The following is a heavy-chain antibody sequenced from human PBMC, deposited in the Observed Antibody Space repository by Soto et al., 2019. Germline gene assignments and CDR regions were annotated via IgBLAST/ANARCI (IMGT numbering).Heavy chain of an antibody. J-gene: IGHJ5*02. V-gene: IGHV4-30-2*01. Sequence: SETLSLTCAVSGGSINSGGYSWSWIRQPPGKGLEWIGYIYHGGKSYYNPSLKSRVIISVDRSKNQFSLKLNSVTAADTAVYYCARAMVRGPFNGFDPWGLRTLVTVSS. CDR2: IYHGGKS. D-gene: IGHD3-10*01. CDR1: GGSINSGGYS. CDR3: ARAMVRGPFNGFDP.